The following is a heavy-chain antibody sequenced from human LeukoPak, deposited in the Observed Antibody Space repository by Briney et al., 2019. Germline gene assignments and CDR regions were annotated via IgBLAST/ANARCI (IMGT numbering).Heavy chain of an antibody. CDR1: GFTFTNAW. Sequence: PGGSLRLSCVASGFTFTNAWMNWVRQAAGKGLEWVGRIKGETDGGTTDYAAPVKGRFTISRDYSRNTLYLQMNSLKPEDTAVYYCTTAMYDFWSGYYPFDYWGQGTLVTVSS. J-gene: IGHJ4*02. CDR3: TTAMYDFWSGYYPFDY. D-gene: IGHD3-3*01. CDR2: IKGETDGGTT. V-gene: IGHV3-15*05.